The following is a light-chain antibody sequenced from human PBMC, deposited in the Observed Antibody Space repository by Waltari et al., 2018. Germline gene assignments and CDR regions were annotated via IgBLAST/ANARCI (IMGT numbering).Light chain of an antibody. CDR3: CSYARSGTVL. J-gene: IGLJ2*01. CDR2: EVV. V-gene: IGLV2-23*02. Sequence: QSALTQPASVSGSPGQSITISCTGTSSDVGSYNLVSWYQQHPGKAPKLMIYEVVKRPSGVSNRFSGPTPPNAASLTISGLQAEDEGDYYCCSYARSGTVLFGGGTKLTVL. CDR1: SSDVGSYNL.